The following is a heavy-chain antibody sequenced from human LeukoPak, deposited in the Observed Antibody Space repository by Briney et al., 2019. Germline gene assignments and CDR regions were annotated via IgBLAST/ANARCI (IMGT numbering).Heavy chain of an antibody. Sequence: ASVKVSCKASGYTFTGYYMHWVRQAPGQGLEWMGWMNPNSGNTGYAQKFQGRVTMTRNTSISTAYMELSSLRSEDTAVYYCARVDEYYYDSSGYYPYYYYYMDVWGKGTTVTVSS. CDR3: ARVDEYYYDSSGYYPYYYYYMDV. CDR2: MNPNSGNT. CDR1: GYTFTGYY. D-gene: IGHD3-22*01. V-gene: IGHV1-8*02. J-gene: IGHJ6*03.